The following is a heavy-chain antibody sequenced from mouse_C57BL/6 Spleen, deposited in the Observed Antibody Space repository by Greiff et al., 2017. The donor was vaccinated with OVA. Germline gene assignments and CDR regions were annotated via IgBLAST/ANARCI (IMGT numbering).Heavy chain of an antibody. CDR2: IDPSDSYT. J-gene: IGHJ2*01. V-gene: IGHV1-59*01. CDR1: GYTFTSYW. Sequence: VQLQQPGAELVRPGTSVKLSCKASGYTFTSYWMHWVKQRPGQGLEWIGVIDPSDSYTNYNQKFKGKATLTVDTSSSTAYMQLSSLTSEDSAVYYCARGGNYGFYFDYWGQGTTLTVSS. CDR3: ARGGNYGFYFDY. D-gene: IGHD2-1*01.